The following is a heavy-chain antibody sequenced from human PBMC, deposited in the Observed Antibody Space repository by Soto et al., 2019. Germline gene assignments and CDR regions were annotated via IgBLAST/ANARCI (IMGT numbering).Heavy chain of an antibody. Sequence: PGGSLRLSCAASGFTFSPYAMFWVRQAPGKGLECVSGISGSGGSTYHADSVKGRFTISRDNAKNTLYLQMNSLRAEDTAVYYCARVPPYSSSSDYWGQGTLVTVSS. J-gene: IGHJ4*02. D-gene: IGHD6-6*01. CDR3: ARVPPYSSSSDY. CDR2: ISGSGGST. CDR1: GFTFSPYA. V-gene: IGHV3-23*01.